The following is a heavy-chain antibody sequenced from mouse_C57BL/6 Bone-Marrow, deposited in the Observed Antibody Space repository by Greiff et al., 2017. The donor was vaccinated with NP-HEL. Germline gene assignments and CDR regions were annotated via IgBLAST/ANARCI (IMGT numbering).Heavy chain of an antibody. CDR3: ARRIGNYGGFAY. V-gene: IGHV1-47*01. J-gene: IGHJ3*01. D-gene: IGHD2-1*01. CDR1: GYTFTTYP. CDR2: FHPYNDDT. Sequence: VQGVESGAELVKPGASAKMSCKASGYTFTTYPIEWMKQNHGKSLEWIGNFHPYNDDTKYNEKFKGKATLTVEKSSSTVYLELSRLTSDDSAVYYCARRIGNYGGFAYWGQGTLVTVSA.